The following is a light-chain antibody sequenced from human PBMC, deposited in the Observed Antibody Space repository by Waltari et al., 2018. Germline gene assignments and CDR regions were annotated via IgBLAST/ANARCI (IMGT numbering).Light chain of an antibody. Sequence: DIQMTQSPSTLSASVGDRVTITCRASQTISNWLAWYQQKAGQAPKLLIYMASTLESGVPSRFSGSGSGTEFTLTISSLQPDDFATYYCQQYNNYPCTFGQGTKLEIK. J-gene: IGKJ2*02. CDR3: QQYNNYPCT. V-gene: IGKV1-5*03. CDR2: MAS. CDR1: QTISNW.